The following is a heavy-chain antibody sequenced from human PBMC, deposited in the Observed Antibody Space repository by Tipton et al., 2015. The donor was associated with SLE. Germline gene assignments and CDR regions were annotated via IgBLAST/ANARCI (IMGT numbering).Heavy chain of an antibody. CDR2: IADRDGTT. Sequence: SLRLSCAASGFTFSAYAMSWVRQAPGKGLECVSSIADRDGTTYYPDSVKGRFTISRDNSKNTLYLQMNSLRAEDTAVYYCAKDRHYYDSSGRYYFDYWGQGTLVTVSS. D-gene: IGHD3-22*01. J-gene: IGHJ4*02. CDR1: GFTFSAYA. CDR3: AKDRHYYDSSGRYYFDY. V-gene: IGHV3-23*01.